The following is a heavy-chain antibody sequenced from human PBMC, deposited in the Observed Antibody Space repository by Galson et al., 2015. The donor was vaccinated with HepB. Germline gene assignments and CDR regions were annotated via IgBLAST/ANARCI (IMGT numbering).Heavy chain of an antibody. CDR1: GFTFSSYS. Sequence: SLRLSCAASGFTFSSYSMNWVRQAPGKGLEWVSSISSSSSYIYYADSVKGRFTISRDNAKNSLYLQMNSLRAEDTAVYYCARAGITFGGVIFWYFDLWGRGTLVTVSS. D-gene: IGHD3-16*02. V-gene: IGHV3-21*01. CDR2: ISSSSSYI. J-gene: IGHJ2*01. CDR3: ARAGITFGGVIFWYFDL.